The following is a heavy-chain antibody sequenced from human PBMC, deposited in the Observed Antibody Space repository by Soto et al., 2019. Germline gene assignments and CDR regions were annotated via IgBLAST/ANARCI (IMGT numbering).Heavy chain of an antibody. CDR3: ARGGEYCSSTSCPTHYYYYMDV. D-gene: IGHD2-2*01. CDR1: GYSFTSYW. Sequence: GESLKISCKGSGYSFTSYWIGWVRQMPGKGLEWMGIIYPGDSDTRYSPSFQGQVTISADKSISTAYLQWSSLKASDTAMYYCARGGEYCSSTSCPTHYYYYMDVWGKGTTVTVS. V-gene: IGHV5-51*01. CDR2: IYPGDSDT. J-gene: IGHJ6*03.